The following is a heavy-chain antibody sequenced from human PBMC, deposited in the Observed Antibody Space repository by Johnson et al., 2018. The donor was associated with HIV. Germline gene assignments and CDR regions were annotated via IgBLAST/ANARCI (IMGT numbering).Heavy chain of an antibody. D-gene: IGHD3-22*01. CDR3: ARRDDIRNGAFDI. V-gene: IGHV3-66*04. J-gene: IGHJ3*02. Sequence: VLLVESGGGLVKPGGSLRLSCAASGFTVSRNYMSWVRQAPGKGLEWVSVIYSGGSTYYADSVKGRFTISRDNSKNTLYLQMNSLRAEDTAVYYCARRDDIRNGAFDIWGQGTMVTVSS. CDR2: IYSGGST. CDR1: GFTVSRNY.